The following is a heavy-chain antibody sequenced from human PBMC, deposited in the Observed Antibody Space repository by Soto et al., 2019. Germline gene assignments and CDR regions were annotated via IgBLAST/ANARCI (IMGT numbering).Heavy chain of an antibody. Sequence: PGESLKISCKGSGYSFTSYWISWVRQMPGKGLEWMGRIDPSYSYTNYSPSFQGHVTISADKSISTPYLPWGSLNASDTAMYYCERRHRGYCSSTSCYQDMDVWGQGTTVTVSS. CDR1: GYSFTSYW. J-gene: IGHJ6*02. D-gene: IGHD2-2*01. V-gene: IGHV5-10-1*01. CDR3: ERRHRGYCSSTSCYQDMDV. CDR2: IDPSYSYT.